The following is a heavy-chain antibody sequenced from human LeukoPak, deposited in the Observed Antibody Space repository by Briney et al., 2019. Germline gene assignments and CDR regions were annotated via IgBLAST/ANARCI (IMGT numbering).Heavy chain of an antibody. V-gene: IGHV1-18*01. D-gene: IGHD6-19*01. J-gene: IGHJ4*02. CDR1: GYTFTSYG. CDR3: ARDRSLAVAGTGHLHY. CDR2: ISTYNGDT. Sequence: ASVKVSCKASGYTFTSYGISGVRQAPGQGREGMGWISTYNGDTNYARHLQGRVTMTTDASTTTAYMELRSLRSDDTAVYYCARDRSLAVAGTGHLHYWGQGTLVTVSS.